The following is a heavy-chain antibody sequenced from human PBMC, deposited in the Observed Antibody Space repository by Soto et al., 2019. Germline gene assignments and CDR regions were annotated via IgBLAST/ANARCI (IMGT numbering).Heavy chain of an antibody. J-gene: IGHJ4*02. Sequence: QVQLVESGGGLVKTSGSLRIACAASGFTFSDYYMSWVRQAPGKGLEWVSYISSSGNTIYYADSVKGRFTISRDNAKNSVYLQMKRPRGGDTALYFCAKMSSENYYDPVFSWGQGTLVTVSS. V-gene: IGHV3-11*01. D-gene: IGHD3-22*01. CDR2: ISSSGNTI. CDR3: AKMSSENYYDPVFS. CDR1: GFTFSDYY.